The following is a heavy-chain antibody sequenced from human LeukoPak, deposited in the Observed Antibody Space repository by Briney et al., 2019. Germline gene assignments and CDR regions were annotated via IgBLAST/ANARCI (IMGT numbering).Heavy chain of an antibody. CDR2: ISHSGTT. D-gene: IGHD2-21*01. J-gene: IGHJ1*01. CDR3: TRGRAFCPFAI. Sequence: PPGTLSLTLAVIGGSVVTTRAGSAVRQAPGKGLEWIGEISHSGTTNYNSSLRSRVAMSLAMGNNQFSLSLTSAAAAATAAEYCRTRGRAFCPFAIWGQGVLVTVSS. V-gene: IGHV4-34*01. CDR1: GGSVVTT.